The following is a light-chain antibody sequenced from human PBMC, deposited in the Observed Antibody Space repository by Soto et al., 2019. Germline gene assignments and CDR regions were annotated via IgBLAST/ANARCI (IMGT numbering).Light chain of an antibody. J-gene: IGKJ3*01. CDR1: QSVSNSY. CDR2: GAS. Sequence: EIVLTQSPGTLSLSPGERATLSCRASQSVSNSYLAWYQQKPGLAPRLLIYGASSRATGIPDRFSGSGSGTDFTLNISRLEPEDCAVYYCQQYGSSPFTFGPGTKVDIK. CDR3: QQYGSSPFT. V-gene: IGKV3-20*01.